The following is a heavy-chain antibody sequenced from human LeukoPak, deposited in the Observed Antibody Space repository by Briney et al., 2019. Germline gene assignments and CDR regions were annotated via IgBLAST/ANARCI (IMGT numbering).Heavy chain of an antibody. D-gene: IGHD6-6*01. CDR2: ITTYNGDT. CDR3: ARGIISVYIAARLDFDY. CDR1: GYTFTTYG. Sequence: GASVKVSCKASGYTFTTYGLSWVRQAPGQGLEWMGWITTYNGDTDYAQKLQGRVTMTTDTSTSTAYMELRSLRSDDTAVYYCARGIISVYIAARLDFDYWGQGTLVTVSS. J-gene: IGHJ4*02. V-gene: IGHV1-18*01.